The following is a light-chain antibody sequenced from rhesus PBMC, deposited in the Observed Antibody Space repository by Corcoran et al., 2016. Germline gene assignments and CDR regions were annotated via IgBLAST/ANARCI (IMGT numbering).Light chain of an antibody. V-gene: IGLV2S9*01. J-gene: IGLJ1*01. CDR1: SSAIGGYND. Sequence: QSALTQPPSVSKSLGQSVTISCTGTSSAIGGYNDASWYQQHPGTAPRLLIYDVSERPSGVSDRFSGSKSGNTASLPISGLQAEDGADYYCCSFRTGDTYIFGGGTRLTVL. CDR3: CSFRTGDTYI. CDR2: DVS.